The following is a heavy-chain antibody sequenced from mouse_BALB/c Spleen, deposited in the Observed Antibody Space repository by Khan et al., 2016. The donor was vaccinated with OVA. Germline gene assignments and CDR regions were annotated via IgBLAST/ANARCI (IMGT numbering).Heavy chain of an antibody. CDR1: GYTFTDYY. Sequence: VQLQQSGAELARPGASVKLSCKASGYTFTDYYINWVKLRTGQGLEWIGEISPGSGDTYYNERFKGKATLTADKSSSIAYMQLSSLTSEASAVYCCARRNYCGYTFAYWGQGTLVTVSA. J-gene: IGHJ3*01. V-gene: IGHV1-77*01. D-gene: IGHD1-2*01. CDR2: ISPGSGDT. CDR3: ARRNYCGYTFAY.